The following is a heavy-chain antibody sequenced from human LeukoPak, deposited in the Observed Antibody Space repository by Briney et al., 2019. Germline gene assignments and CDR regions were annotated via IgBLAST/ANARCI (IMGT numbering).Heavy chain of an antibody. CDR3: ARHSQWGVIPWTFDI. CDR1: GYSVSSDSY. J-gene: IGHJ3*02. Sequence: SETLSLTCAVSGYSVSSDSYWGWIRQPPGKGLEWIATIFHSGSTYYNPSLESRVTISVDTSKNQFSLRLSSVTAADTAVYYCARHSQWGVIPWTFDIWGQGTMVTVSS. V-gene: IGHV4-38-2*01. CDR2: IFHSGST. D-gene: IGHD3-10*01.